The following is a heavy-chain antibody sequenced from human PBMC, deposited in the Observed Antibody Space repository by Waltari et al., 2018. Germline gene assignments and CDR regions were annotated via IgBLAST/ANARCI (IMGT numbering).Heavy chain of an antibody. D-gene: IGHD4-17*01. CDR2: TTNRNTYI. CDR3: ARALTTPNDY. CDR1: GFTISSFG. Sequence: EVQLVESGGGLVKPGGSLRLSCAASGFTISSFGMSWVRQAPGKGLECVSSTTNRNTYIYYADSVKGRFTVSIDNAKNSLYLQMNSLRADDTAVYFCARALTTPNDYWGQGTLVTVSS. V-gene: IGHV3-21*03. J-gene: IGHJ4*02.